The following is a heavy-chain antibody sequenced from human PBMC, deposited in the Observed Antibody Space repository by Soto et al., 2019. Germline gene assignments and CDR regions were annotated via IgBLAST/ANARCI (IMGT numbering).Heavy chain of an antibody. J-gene: IGHJ6*02. D-gene: IGHD1-26*01. V-gene: IGHV3-30*18. CDR1: GFTFSSYG. CDR2: ISYDGNSK. Sequence: PGGSLRLSCAASGFTFSSYGMHWVRQAPGKGLEWVAVISYDGNSKYYVDSVKGRLTISRDNSKNTLYLQMSSLRSEDTAVYYCAKEKSGSWNYYGMDVWGQGTTVTVSS. CDR3: AKEKSGSWNYYGMDV.